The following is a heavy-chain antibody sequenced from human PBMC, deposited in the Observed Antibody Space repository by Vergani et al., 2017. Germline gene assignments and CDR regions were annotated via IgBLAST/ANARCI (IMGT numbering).Heavy chain of an antibody. J-gene: IGHJ4*02. CDR1: GGSISGYY. CDR3: ARVKRRGSYGYYFDC. CDR2: IYYSGST. D-gene: IGHD1-26*01. Sequence: QLQLQESGPGLVKPSKPLSPPCPVSGGSISGYYGSWIRQPPGKGLEWIGYIYYSGSTNYNPSLKSRVTISVDTSKNQFSLKLSSVTAADTAVYYCARVKRRGSYGYYFDCWGQGTLVTVSS. V-gene: IGHV4-59*01.